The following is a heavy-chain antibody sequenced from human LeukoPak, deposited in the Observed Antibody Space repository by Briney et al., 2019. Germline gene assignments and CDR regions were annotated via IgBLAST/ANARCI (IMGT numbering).Heavy chain of an antibody. J-gene: IGHJ3*02. CDR2: ICGSGAST. Sequence: GGSLRLSCTASGFTFSRYAMSWVRQAPGRGREWVSGICGSGASTYYVDYVKARFTISRDNSKNTLYLQMNSLRAKDTAVYYCAKDCEIEVRAFDIWGQGTMVTVSS. D-gene: IGHD2-2*01. CDR3: AKDCEIEVRAFDI. CDR1: GFTFSRYA. V-gene: IGHV3-23*01.